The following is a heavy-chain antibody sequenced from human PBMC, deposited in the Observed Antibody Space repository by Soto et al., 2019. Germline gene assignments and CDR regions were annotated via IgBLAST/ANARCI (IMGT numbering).Heavy chain of an antibody. CDR3: ARSLEGTTVTNWFDP. V-gene: IGHV1-69*01. CDR2: ITPVFGTA. D-gene: IGHD4-17*01. J-gene: IGHJ5*02. CDR1: ADTFNSYS. Sequence: QVQLVQSGAEVKKPGSSVKVSCKASADTFNSYSLSWLRQAPGQRLEWMGCITPVFGTADYAQSLEDRLTITADDSTSRVYMELSSLRSDDTAVYYCARSLEGTTVTNWFDPWGQGALVTVSS.